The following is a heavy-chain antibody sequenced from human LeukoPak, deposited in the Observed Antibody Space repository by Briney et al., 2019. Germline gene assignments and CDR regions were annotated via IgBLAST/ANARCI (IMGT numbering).Heavy chain of an antibody. CDR1: GVSISTSSYY. Sequence: SETLSLTCTVSGVSISTSSYYWGWIRQPPGKGLEWIGNIYYSGRTYYSPSLKSRATISVDTSKNQFSLKLSSVTAADTAVYYCARQKIEVCNWVDLWGQGTLVTVSS. CDR2: IYYSGRT. D-gene: IGHD3-16*01. J-gene: IGHJ5*02. V-gene: IGHV4-39*07. CDR3: ARQKIEVCNWVDL.